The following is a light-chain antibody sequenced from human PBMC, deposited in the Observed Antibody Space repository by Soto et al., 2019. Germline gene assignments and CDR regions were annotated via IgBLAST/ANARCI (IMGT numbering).Light chain of an antibody. CDR2: DAS. CDR3: QQRSNWPPTHT. CDR1: QSVSSY. V-gene: IGKV3-11*01. Sequence: ETVLTQSPATLSLSPGERATLSCRASQSVSSYLAWYQQKPGQAPRLLIYDASNRATGIPARFSGSGSGTDFTLTISSLEPEDFAVYYCQQRSNWPPTHTFGQGTKLEIK. J-gene: IGKJ2*01.